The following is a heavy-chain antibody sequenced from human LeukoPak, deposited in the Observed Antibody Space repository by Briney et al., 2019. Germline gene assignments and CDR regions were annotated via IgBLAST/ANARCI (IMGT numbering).Heavy chain of an antibody. CDR3: AREDYYDSSGSDY. CDR2: ISSSSSYI. Sequence: SGGSLRLSCAASGFTFSSYSMSGVRQAPGKGLEWVSSISSSSSYIYYADSVKGRFTISRDNAKNSLYLQMNSLRAEDTAVYYCAREDYYDSSGSDYWGQGTLVTVSS. CDR1: GFTFSSYS. V-gene: IGHV3-21*01. J-gene: IGHJ4*02. D-gene: IGHD3-22*01.